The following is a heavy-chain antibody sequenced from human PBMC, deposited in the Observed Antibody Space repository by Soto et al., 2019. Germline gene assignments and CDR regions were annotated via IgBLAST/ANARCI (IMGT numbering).Heavy chain of an antibody. V-gene: IGHV3-33*01. D-gene: IGHD4-17*01. Sequence: GGSLRLSCAASGFTFSSYGMHWVRQAPGKGLEWVAVIWYDGSNKYYADSVKGRFTISRDNSKNTLYLQMNSLRAEDTAVYYCARDSSYGDSGDAFDIWGQGTXVTVSS. CDR1: GFTFSSYG. CDR2: IWYDGSNK. J-gene: IGHJ3*02. CDR3: ARDSSYGDSGDAFDI.